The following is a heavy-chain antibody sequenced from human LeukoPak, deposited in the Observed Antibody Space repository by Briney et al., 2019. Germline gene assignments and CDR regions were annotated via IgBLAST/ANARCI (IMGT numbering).Heavy chain of an antibody. J-gene: IGHJ4*02. V-gene: IGHV3-11*01. CDR3: ARGPRILAAGSYYFDY. Sequence: GGSLRLSCAASGFSFKDYYFSWIRQAPGKGLEWVSFINVNGAAMYYADSVKGRFTISRDNAKNSVYLEMNALRAEDTAVYYCARGPRILAAGSYYFDYWGQGSLVTVSS. CDR2: INVNGAAM. D-gene: IGHD6-13*01. CDR1: GFSFKDYY.